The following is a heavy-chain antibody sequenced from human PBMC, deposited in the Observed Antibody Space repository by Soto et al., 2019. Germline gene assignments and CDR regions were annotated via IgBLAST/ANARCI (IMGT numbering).Heavy chain of an antibody. J-gene: IGHJ6*02. CDR2: INSGGNT. CDR3: VRENYYYGMDV. Sequence: EVQLVASGGTLVQPGGSLRLSCAASGFDASVNYMTWVRQAPVKGLECVSAINSGGNTFYADSVKGRFTISRDNSKNTLYLQMNSLRVEDTAMYYCVRENYYYGMDVWGQGTAVTVSS. CDR1: GFDASVNY. V-gene: IGHV3-66*01.